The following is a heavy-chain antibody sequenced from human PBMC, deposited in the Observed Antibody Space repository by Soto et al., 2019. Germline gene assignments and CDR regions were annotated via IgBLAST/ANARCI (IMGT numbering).Heavy chain of an antibody. CDR1: GDSVSSNSAA. J-gene: IGHJ5*02. CDR3: ARGASMRKYSSSWFDP. V-gene: IGHV6-1*01. D-gene: IGHD6-6*01. Sequence: SQTLSLTCAISGDSVSSNSAAWNWIRQSPSRGLEWLGRTYYRSKWYNDYAVSVKSRITINPDTSKNQFSLQLNSVTPEDTAVYYCARGASMRKYSSSWFDPWGQGTLVTVSS. CDR2: TYYRSKWYN.